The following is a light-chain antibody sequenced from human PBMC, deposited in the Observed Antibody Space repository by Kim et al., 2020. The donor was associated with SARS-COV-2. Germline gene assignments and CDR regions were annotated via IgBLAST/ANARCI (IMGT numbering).Light chain of an antibody. CDR1: QRVSSSY. CDR3: QHYGSSLYT. V-gene: IGKV3-20*01. J-gene: IGKJ2*01. Sequence: LAQGERATHACRASQRVSSSYLAWYQQKPGQAPRLLIQDASSRATGIPDRCRGSGSGTDFTLTISRLEPEDFAVYYCQHYGSSLYTLGQGTKLEI. CDR2: DAS.